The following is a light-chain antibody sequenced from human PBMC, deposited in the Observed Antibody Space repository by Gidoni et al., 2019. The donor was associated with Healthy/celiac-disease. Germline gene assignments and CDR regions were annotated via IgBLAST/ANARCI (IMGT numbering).Light chain of an antibody. J-gene: IGKJ4*01. CDR1: QSISSW. CDR3: QQYNSYSPGS. Sequence: DIQMTQSPSTLSASVGDRVTITCRASQSISSWLAWYQQKPGKAPKLLIYKASSLESGVPSRFSGSGSGTEFTLTISSLQPDDFATYYCQQYNSYSPGSFXGXTKVEIK. CDR2: KAS. V-gene: IGKV1-5*03.